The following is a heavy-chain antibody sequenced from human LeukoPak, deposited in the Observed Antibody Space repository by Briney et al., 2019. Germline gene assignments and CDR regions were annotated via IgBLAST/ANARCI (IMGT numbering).Heavy chain of an antibody. CDR3: ARRKLTYYYGMDV. D-gene: IGHD1-7*01. Sequence: GGSLRLSCAASGFTFSNHWMSWVRQAPGKGLEWVANINQDGSEKYYVDSVKGRFTVSRDNAKNSPDLQMNTLRAEDTAVYYCARRKLTYYYGMDVWGQGTTVTVSS. V-gene: IGHV3-7*01. CDR1: GFTFSNHW. J-gene: IGHJ6*02. CDR2: INQDGSEK.